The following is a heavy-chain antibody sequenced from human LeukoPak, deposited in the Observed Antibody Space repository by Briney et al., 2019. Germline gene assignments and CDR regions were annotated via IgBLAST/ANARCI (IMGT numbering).Heavy chain of an antibody. J-gene: IGHJ4*02. CDR3: VKSTGWYSSSWYLMY. CDR1: GFSFSTYA. CDR2: IGSGSGRTT. Sequence: GGSLRLSCVVSGFSFSTYAMTWVRQAPGKGLEWVASIGSGSGRTTYYADSVKGRFTISRDNSKDTLYLQMNNLRAEDTAVYYCVKSTGWYSSSWYLMYWGQGILVTVSS. D-gene: IGHD6-13*01. V-gene: IGHV3-23*01.